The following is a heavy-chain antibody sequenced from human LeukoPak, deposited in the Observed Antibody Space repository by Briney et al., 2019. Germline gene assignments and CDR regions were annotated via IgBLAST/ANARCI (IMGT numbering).Heavy chain of an antibody. CDR1: ELTVSSCG. D-gene: IGHD6-6*01. V-gene: IGHV3-30*03. CDR3: ISQLFHYFDY. Sequence: GRSLRLSCAASELTVSSCGLHWVRQAPGKGLEWVALISYDGSNKYYADSVKGRFTISRDNSKNTLYLQMNSMRAEDKAVYYSISQLFHYFDYGRQGTLVTVSS. J-gene: IGHJ4*02. CDR2: ISYDGSNK.